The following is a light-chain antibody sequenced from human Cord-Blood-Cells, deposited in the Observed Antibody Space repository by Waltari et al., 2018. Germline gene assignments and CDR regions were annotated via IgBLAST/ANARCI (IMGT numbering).Light chain of an antibody. CDR3: SSYTSSSTLGV. CDR1: SSDVGGYNY. V-gene: IGLV2-14*03. CDR2: DVS. J-gene: IGLJ3*02. Sequence: QSALTQPASVSGSPGQSITLPCTGTSSDVGGYNYVSCYQQHPGKAPKLMIYDVSNRPSGVSKRFSGSKSGNTASLTISGLQAEDEADYYCSSYTSSSTLGVFGGGTKLTVL.